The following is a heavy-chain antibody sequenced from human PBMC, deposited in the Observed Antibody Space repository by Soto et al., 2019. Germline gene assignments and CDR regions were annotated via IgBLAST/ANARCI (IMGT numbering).Heavy chain of an antibody. CDR3: ARGRTVRNYADDSSDYFYFFDY. J-gene: IGHJ4*02. Sequence: SETLSLTCTVSGDSISTFYWGWMRQSPGKELEWIGYVYYTGSTNYNPSLKSRVTISVDRSKNQISLKLTSANAADTAVYYCARGRTVRNYADDSSDYFYFFDYWGQGTQVTVSS. D-gene: IGHD3-22*01. CDR1: GDSISTFY. V-gene: IGHV4-59*01. CDR2: VYYTGST.